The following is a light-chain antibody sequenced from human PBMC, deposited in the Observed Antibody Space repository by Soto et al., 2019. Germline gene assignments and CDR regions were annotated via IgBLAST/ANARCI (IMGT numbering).Light chain of an antibody. CDR3: QHYVTSLTT. CDR2: GAS. CDR1: QSVTSNY. Sequence: EILLTQSPGTLSLSPGERATLSCGSSQSVTSNYLAWYQQKPGQAPRLLIFGASIRVTGIPDRFIGSGSGTDFTLTICRLEPEDFAVYYCQHYVTSLTTFGQGTKVDIK. V-gene: IGKV3-20*01. J-gene: IGKJ1*01.